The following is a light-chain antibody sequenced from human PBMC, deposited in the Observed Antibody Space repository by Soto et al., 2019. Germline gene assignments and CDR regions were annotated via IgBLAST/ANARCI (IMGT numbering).Light chain of an antibody. V-gene: IGKV3D-15*01. CDR3: QPYNIWPGT. Sequence: IVMTQSPATLSVSPGERITLSCRASQSISINLDWYQQKPGQAPRLLINRSSTRATGIPARFSGSGSGTEFTLTISSLQSEDFAVYYCQPYNIWPGTFGQGTKVEIK. J-gene: IGKJ1*01. CDR2: RSS. CDR1: QSISIN.